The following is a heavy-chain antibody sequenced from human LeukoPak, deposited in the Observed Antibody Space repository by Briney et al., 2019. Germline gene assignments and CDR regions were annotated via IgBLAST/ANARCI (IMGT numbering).Heavy chain of an antibody. D-gene: IGHD5-18*01. J-gene: IGHJ4*02. CDR3: ARGAVAYNFGEFEY. CDR1: GGSISSGGYS. CDR2: IFHSGST. V-gene: IGHV4-30-2*01. Sequence: SETLSLTCAVSGGSISSGGYSWSWIRQPPGKGLEWIGYIFHSGSTKYSPSLNSRVTISVDRPKNQFSLKLRSVTAEDRVVYYCARGAVAYNFGEFEYWGKGALVTVSS.